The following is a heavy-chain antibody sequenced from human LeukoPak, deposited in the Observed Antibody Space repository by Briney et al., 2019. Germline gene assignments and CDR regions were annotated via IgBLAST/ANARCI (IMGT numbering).Heavy chain of an antibody. V-gene: IGHV1-18*01. CDR1: GYTFSDYG. CDR3: ARESYYYNSRPDDAFDI. J-gene: IGHJ3*02. D-gene: IGHD3-22*01. Sequence: ASVKVSCKASGYTFSDYGISWARQAPGQGLEWMGWISVYKGNTKYVQKLQDRVTMTTDTSTSTAYMELRSLRSDDTAVYYCARESYYYNSRPDDAFDIWGQGTMVTVSS. CDR2: ISVYKGNT.